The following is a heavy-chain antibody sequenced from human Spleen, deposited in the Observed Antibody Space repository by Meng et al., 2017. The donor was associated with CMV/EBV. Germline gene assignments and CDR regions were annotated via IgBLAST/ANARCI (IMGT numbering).Heavy chain of an antibody. Sequence: KASGGPYSSYSISWVRQAPGQGLEGMGGIIPIFGTANYAQKFRGRVTITTDESTSTAYMELSSLRSEDTAVYYCARAVDTAMVSALDPWGQGTLVTVSS. D-gene: IGHD5-18*01. V-gene: IGHV1-69*05. CDR3: ARAVDTAMVSALDP. J-gene: IGHJ5*02. CDR2: IIPIFGTA. CDR1: GGPYSSYS.